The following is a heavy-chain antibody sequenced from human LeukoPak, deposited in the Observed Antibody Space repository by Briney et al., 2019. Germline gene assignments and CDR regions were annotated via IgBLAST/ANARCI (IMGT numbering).Heavy chain of an antibody. D-gene: IGHD2-15*01. CDR3: ARQTSILGYCSGGSCYPLYYFDY. V-gene: IGHV1-69*05. CDR1: GGTFSSYA. J-gene: IGHJ4*02. CDR2: IIPIFGTA. Sequence: ASVKVSCKASGGTFSSYAISWVRQAPGQGLEWMGGIIPIFGTANYAQKLQGRVTMTTDTSTSTAYMELRSLRSDDTAVYYCARQTSILGYCSGGSCYPLYYFDYWGQGTLVTVSS.